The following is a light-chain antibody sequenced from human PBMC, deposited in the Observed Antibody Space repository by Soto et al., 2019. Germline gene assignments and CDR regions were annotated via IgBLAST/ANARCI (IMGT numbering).Light chain of an antibody. CDR1: QGISSS. J-gene: IGKJ1*01. V-gene: IGKV1-5*01. Sequence: DIQMTQSPSTLSASVGDTVTVTCRASQGISSSLAWYQQKPGKAPKLLIYAASSLQSGVPSRFSGSGSGTEFTLTISSLQPDDFATYYCQQYNTFSTFGQGAKVDIK. CDR2: AAS. CDR3: QQYNTFST.